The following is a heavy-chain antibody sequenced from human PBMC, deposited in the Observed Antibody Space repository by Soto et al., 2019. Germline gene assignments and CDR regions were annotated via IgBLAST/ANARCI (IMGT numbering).Heavy chain of an antibody. J-gene: IGHJ4*03. D-gene: IGHD4-17*01. CDR2: ISYDGSNK. CDR3: ARESDGDDFDY. Sequence: WGSLRLSCAASGFTFSSYAMHWVRQAPGKGLEWVAVISYDGSNKYYADSVKGRFTISRDNSKNTLYLQMNSLRAEDTAVYYCARESDGDDFDYWGQGTTVTVS. V-gene: IGHV3-30-3*01. CDR1: GFTFSSYA.